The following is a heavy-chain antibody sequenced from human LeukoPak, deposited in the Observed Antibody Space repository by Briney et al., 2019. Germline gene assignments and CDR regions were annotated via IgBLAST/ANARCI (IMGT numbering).Heavy chain of an antibody. CDR2: ISSSSSTI. V-gene: IGHV3-48*01. D-gene: IGHD6-6*01. Sequence: PGGSLRLSCAASGFSVSGNYMNWVRQAPGKGVEWVSYISSSSSTIYYADSVKGRFTISRDNAKNSLYLQMNSLRAEDTAVYYCARGTDSSSPLGDYWGQGTLVTVSS. J-gene: IGHJ4*02. CDR3: ARGTDSSSPLGDY. CDR1: GFSVSGNY.